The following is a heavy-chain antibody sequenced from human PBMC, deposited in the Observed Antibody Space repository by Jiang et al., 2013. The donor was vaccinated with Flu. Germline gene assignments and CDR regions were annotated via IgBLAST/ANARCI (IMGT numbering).Heavy chain of an antibody. V-gene: IGHV7-4-1*02. CDR2: INTNTGNP. CDR1: GYSFTSNA. D-gene: IGHD3-22*01. Sequence: KKPGASVKVSCKASGYSFTSNAINWVRQAPGQGLEWMGWINTNTGNPTYAQGLTGRFVFSLDTSVSTAYMQISSLKAEDTAVYYCTRRTFDGSGYNRGWFDYWGQGTLVTVSS. CDR3: TRRTFDGSGYNRGWFDY. J-gene: IGHJ4*02.